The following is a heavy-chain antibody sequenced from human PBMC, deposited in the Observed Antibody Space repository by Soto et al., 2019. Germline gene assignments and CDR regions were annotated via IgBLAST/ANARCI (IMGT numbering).Heavy chain of an antibody. D-gene: IGHD2-15*01. J-gene: IGHJ3*02. CDR2: ISWNSGSI. CDR1: GFTFDDYA. CDR3: AKDVLGYCSGGSCLKGAFDI. V-gene: IGHV3-9*01. Sequence: DVQLVESGGGLVQPGRSLRLSCAASGFTFDDYAMHWVRQAPGKGLEWVSGISWNSGSIGYADSVKGRFTISRDNAKNSLYQQMNSLRAEDTALYYCAKDVLGYCSGGSCLKGAFDIWGQGTMVTVSS.